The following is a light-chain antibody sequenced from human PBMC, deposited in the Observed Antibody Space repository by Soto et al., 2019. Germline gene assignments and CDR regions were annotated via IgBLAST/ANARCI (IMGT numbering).Light chain of an antibody. J-gene: IGKJ1*01. CDR3: QQYNNWPPWT. V-gene: IGKV3-15*01. CDR1: QSVSSN. CDR2: GAY. Sequence: VMTQSPATLSLSPGESATLSCRASQSVSSNLAWYQQKPGQAPRLLIYGAYTRATGIPARFSGSGSGTEFTLTISSLQSEDFAVYYCQQYNNWPPWTCGQGTKVDIK.